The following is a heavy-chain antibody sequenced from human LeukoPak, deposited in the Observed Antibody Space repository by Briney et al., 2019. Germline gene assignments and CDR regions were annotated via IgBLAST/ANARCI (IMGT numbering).Heavy chain of an antibody. CDR3: ARTTYYDFWSGYYTDY. CDR1: GYTFTSDG. J-gene: IGHJ4*02. CDR2: ISAYNGNT. V-gene: IGHV1-18*01. Sequence: ASVKVSCKASGYTFTSDGISWLRQAPAQGLEWMGWISAYNGNTNYAQKLQGRVTMTTDTSTSTAYMELRSLRSDDTAVYYCARTTYYDFWSGYYTDYWGQGTLVTVSS. D-gene: IGHD3-3*01.